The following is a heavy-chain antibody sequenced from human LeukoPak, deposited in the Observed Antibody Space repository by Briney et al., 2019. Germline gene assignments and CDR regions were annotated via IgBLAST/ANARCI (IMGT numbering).Heavy chain of an antibody. J-gene: IGHJ3*02. Sequence: GGSLRLSCAASGFTVSSNYMSWVRQAPGKGLEWVSVIYSGGSTYYADSVKGRFTISRDNSKNTLYLQMNSLRAEDTAVYYCASGYFDWEDAFDIWGQGTMVTVSS. D-gene: IGHD3-9*01. CDR1: GFTVSSNY. V-gene: IGHV3-66*01. CDR3: ASGYFDWEDAFDI. CDR2: IYSGGST.